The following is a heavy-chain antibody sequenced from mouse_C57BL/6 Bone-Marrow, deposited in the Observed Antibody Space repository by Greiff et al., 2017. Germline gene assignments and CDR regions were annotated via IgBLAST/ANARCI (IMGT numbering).Heavy chain of an antibody. J-gene: IGHJ1*03. V-gene: IGHV1-85*01. D-gene: IGHD1-1*01. CDR2: IYPRDGSP. Sequence: QVQLKESGPELVKPGASVKLSCKASGYTFTSYDINWVKQRPGQGLEWIGWIYPRDGSPKYNEKVKGKATLPVDTSSSTAYMELHSLTSEDSAVYFCARLEFDGSSGDWYFDVWGTGTTVTVSS. CDR3: ARLEFDGSSGDWYFDV. CDR1: GYTFTSYD.